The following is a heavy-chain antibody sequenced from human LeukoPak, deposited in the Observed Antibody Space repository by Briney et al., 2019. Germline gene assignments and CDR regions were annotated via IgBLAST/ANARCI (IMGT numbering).Heavy chain of an antibody. CDR1: GFTLSSYS. V-gene: IGHV3-21*01. D-gene: IGHD4-17*01. CDR3: ARDQDYGAFDI. J-gene: IGHJ3*02. CDR2: ISSSSSYI. Sequence: GGSLRLSCAASGFTLSSYSMNWVRRAPGKGLEWVSSISSSSSYIYYADSVKGRFTISRDNAKNSLYLQMNSLRAEDTAVYYCARDQDYGAFDIWGQGTMVTVSS.